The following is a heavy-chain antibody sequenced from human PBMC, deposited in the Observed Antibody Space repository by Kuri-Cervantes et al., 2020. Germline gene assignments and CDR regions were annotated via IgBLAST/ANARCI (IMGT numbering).Heavy chain of an antibody. V-gene: IGHV3-30*03. CDR1: GFTFSSYG. Sequence: GESLKISCAASGFTFSSYGMHWVRQAPGKGLEWVAVISYDGSNKYYADSVKGRFTISRDNSKNTLYLQMNSLRAEDTAVYYCARDSSPSDYWGQGTPVTVSS. J-gene: IGHJ4*02. CDR3: ARDSSPSDY. CDR2: ISYDGSNK.